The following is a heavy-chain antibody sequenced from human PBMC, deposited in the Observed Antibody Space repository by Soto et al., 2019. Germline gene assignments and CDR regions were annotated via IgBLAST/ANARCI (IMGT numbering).Heavy chain of an antibody. D-gene: IGHD2-15*01. CDR2: IYYSGST. J-gene: IGHJ4*02. CDR3: ARVIRYCSGGSCYAKYFDY. Sequence: LSLTCTVSGGSISSGGYYWSWIRQHPGKGLEWIGYIYYSGSTYYNPSLKSRVTISVDTSKNQFSLKLSSVTAADTAVYYCARVIRYCSGGSCYAKYFDYWGQGTLVTVSS. CDR1: GGSISSGGYY. V-gene: IGHV4-31*03.